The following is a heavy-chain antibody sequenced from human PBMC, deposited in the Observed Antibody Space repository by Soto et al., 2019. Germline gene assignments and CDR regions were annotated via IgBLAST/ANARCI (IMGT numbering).Heavy chain of an antibody. CDR1: GDTLTSYD. Sequence: ASVKLSCEACGDTLTSYDINWVRQATGQGLEWMGWMNPNSGNTGYAQKFQGRVTMTRNTSISTAYMELSSLRSEDTAVYYCARAGPRGDFWSGYYPYYYYGMDVWGQGTTVTVSS. J-gene: IGHJ6*02. V-gene: IGHV1-8*01. CDR3: ARAGPRGDFWSGYYPYYYYGMDV. CDR2: MNPNSGNT. D-gene: IGHD3-3*01.